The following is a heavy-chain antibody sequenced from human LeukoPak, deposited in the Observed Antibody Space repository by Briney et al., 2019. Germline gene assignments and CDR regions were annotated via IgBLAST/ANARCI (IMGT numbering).Heavy chain of an antibody. Sequence: GGSLRLSCAASGFTFNNYAMTWVRQAPGKGLEWVSAISGSGGTTLYADSVKGRFTISRDNSKSTLYLQMNSLRAEDTALYYCARKTFYSSGWYGAFDIWGQGTLVTVSS. CDR1: GFTFNNYA. CDR2: ISGSGGTT. J-gene: IGHJ3*02. CDR3: ARKTFYSSGWYGAFDI. D-gene: IGHD6-19*01. V-gene: IGHV3-23*01.